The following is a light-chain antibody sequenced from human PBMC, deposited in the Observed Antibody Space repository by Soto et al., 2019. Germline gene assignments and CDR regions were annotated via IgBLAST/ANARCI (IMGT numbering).Light chain of an antibody. Sequence: QSVLTQPASVSGSPGQSITISCAGTSSDVGAHNYVSWYQQLPDKAPKVMIYEVSIRPSGVSDRFSGSKSGDTASLTISGLQAEDEAVYYCYSYTTSSTWVFGGGTQLTVL. CDR2: EVS. J-gene: IGLJ3*02. V-gene: IGLV2-14*01. CDR3: YSYTTSSTWV. CDR1: SSDVGAHNY.